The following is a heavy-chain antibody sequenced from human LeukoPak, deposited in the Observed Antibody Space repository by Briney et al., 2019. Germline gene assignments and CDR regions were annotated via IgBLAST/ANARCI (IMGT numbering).Heavy chain of an antibody. J-gene: IGHJ4*02. CDR2: ISCSGGTI. Sequence: GGSLSLSCAASGFTFSDYYMSCIRQAPGKGLEWVSYISCSGGTIYYAASVKSRFTISRDNAKNSLYLQMNSLRAEDTAVYYCARVQYSYGSNFDYWGQGTLVTVSS. CDR3: ARVQYSYGSNFDY. D-gene: IGHD5-18*01. CDR1: GFTFSDYY. V-gene: IGHV3-11*01.